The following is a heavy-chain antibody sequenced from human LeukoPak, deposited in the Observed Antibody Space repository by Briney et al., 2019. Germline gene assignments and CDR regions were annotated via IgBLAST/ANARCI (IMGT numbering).Heavy chain of an antibody. D-gene: IGHD2-2*01. CDR3: ARYCSSTSCYYGMDV. J-gene: IGHJ6*04. CDR2: INHSGGT. V-gene: IGHV4-34*01. CDR1: GGSFSGYY. Sequence: SETLSLTCAVYGGSFSGYYWSWIRQAPGKGLEWIGEINHSGGTNYNPSLKSRVTISVDTSKNQFSLKLSSVTAADTAVYYCARYCSSTSCYYGMDVWGKGTTVTVSS.